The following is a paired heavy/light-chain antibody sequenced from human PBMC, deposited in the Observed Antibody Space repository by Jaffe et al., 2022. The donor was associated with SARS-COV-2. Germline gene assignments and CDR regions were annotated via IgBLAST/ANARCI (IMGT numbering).Heavy chain of an antibody. D-gene: IGHD6-19*01. CDR2: IYYTGTT. J-gene: IGHJ4*02. V-gene: IGHV4-39*01. Sequence: QLQLQESGPGLVKPSETLSLTCTVSGGSISSSGYYWGWIRQPPGKGLEWIGTIYYTGTTYYNPSLKRRVTISVDSSKNQFSLKLISVTAADTAVYYCARHEYTSGFLMFDYWGQGTLVTVSS. CDR3: ARHEYTSGFLMFDY. CDR1: GGSISSSGYY.
Light chain of an antibody. J-gene: IGLJ3*02. Sequence: QLVLTQSPSASASLGASVKLTCTLSSGHSSYVIAWHQQHPEKGPRYLMKVNSDGSHSKGDGIPDRFSGSSSGAERYLTISTLQSEDEADYSCQAWGTGFGVFGGGTKLTVL. CDR2: VNSDGSH. V-gene: IGLV4-69*01. CDR1: SGHSSYV. CDR3: QAWGTGFGV.